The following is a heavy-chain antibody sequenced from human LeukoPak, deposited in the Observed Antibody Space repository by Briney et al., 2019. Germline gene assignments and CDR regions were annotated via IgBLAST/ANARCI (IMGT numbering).Heavy chain of an antibody. D-gene: IGHD4-23*01. CDR3: ASLGVVTPRYGMDV. Sequence: ASVKVSCKASGYTFTGYYMHWVRQASGQGLEWMGWINPNSGGTNYAQKFQGRVTMTRDTSISTAYMELSRLRSDDTAVYYCASLGVVTPRYGMDVWGQGTTVTVSS. V-gene: IGHV1-2*02. J-gene: IGHJ6*02. CDR1: GYTFTGYY. CDR2: INPNSGGT.